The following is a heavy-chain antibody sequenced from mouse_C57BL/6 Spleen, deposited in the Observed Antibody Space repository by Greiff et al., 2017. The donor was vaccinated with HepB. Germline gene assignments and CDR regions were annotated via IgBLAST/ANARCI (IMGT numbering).Heavy chain of an antibody. D-gene: IGHD4-1*01. Sequence: VQLKESGGDLVKPGGSLKLSCAASGFTFSSYGMSRVRQTPDKRLEWVATISSGGSYTYYPDSVKGRFTISRDNAKNTLYLQMSSLKSEDTAMYYCARPELGRENYFDYWGQGTTLTVSS. CDR3: ARPELGRENYFDY. J-gene: IGHJ2*01. CDR1: GFTFSSYG. V-gene: IGHV5-6*01. CDR2: ISSGGSYT.